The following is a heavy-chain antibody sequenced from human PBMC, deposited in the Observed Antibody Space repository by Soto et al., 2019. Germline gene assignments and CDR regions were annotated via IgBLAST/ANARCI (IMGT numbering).Heavy chain of an antibody. J-gene: IGHJ4*02. D-gene: IGHD6-13*01. CDR1: GGSFSGYY. Sequence: SETLSLTCAVYGGSFSGYYWSWIRQPPGKGLEWIGEINHSGSTNYNPSLKSRVTISVDTSKNQFSLKLSSVTAADTAVYYCASYSSSWYPDYWGQGTLVTVS. CDR2: INHSGST. V-gene: IGHV4-34*01. CDR3: ASYSSSWYPDY.